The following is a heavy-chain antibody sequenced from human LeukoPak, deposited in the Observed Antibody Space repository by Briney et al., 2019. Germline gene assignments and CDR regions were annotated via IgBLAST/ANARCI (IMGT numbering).Heavy chain of an antibody. CDR2: INPSGGST. D-gene: IGHD3-22*01. CDR3: ARDPYYYDSSGYYLDY. CDR1: GYTFTINY. Sequence: ASVTVSCKASGYTFTINYMHWVRQAPGQGLEWMGIINPSGGSTSYAQKFQGRVTMTRDTSTSTVYMELSSLRSEDTAVYYCARDPYYYDSSGYYLDYWGQGTLVTVSS. J-gene: IGHJ4*02. V-gene: IGHV1-46*01.